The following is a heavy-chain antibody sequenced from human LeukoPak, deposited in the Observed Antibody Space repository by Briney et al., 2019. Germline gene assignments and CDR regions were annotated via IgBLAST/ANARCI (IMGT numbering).Heavy chain of an antibody. CDR2: ISNSGSNR. V-gene: IGHV3-23*01. D-gene: IGHD6-13*01. CDR3: AKDISSEVAAAGGGYYYYYGMDV. J-gene: IGHJ6*02. CDR1: GFTFTTYG. Sequence: GGSLRLSCAASGFTFTTYGMSWVRQAPGKGLEWVSTISNSGSNRYYADSVKGRFTISRDNAKNSLYLQMNSLRAEDTALYYCAKDISSEVAAAGGGYYYYYGMDVWGQGTTVTVSS.